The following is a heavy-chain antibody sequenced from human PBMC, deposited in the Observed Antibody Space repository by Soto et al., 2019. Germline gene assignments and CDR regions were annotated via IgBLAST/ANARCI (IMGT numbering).Heavy chain of an antibody. Sequence: EVQLVESGGGLVQPGGSLRLSCAASGFTFSSYWMHWVRQAPGKGLVWVSRINSDGSSTSYADSVKGRFTISSDNAKNTLYLQMNSLRAEDTAVYYCARVRYIVATIGYYYYMDVWGKGTTVTVSS. CDR1: GFTFSSYW. D-gene: IGHD5-12*01. CDR2: INSDGSST. J-gene: IGHJ6*03. V-gene: IGHV3-74*01. CDR3: ARVRYIVATIGYYYYMDV.